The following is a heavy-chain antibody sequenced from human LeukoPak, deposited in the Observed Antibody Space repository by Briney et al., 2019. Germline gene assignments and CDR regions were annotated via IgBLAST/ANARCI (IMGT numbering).Heavy chain of an antibody. CDR1: GFTFSSYW. CDR2: IKQDGSEK. V-gene: IGHV3-7*01. CDR3: ARPYYDSSGSHFDY. Sequence: GGSLRLSCAAPGFTFSSYWMSWVRQAPGKGLEWVANIKQDGSEKYYVDSVKGRFTISRDNAKNSLYLQMNSLRAEDTAVYYCARPYYDSSGSHFDYWGQGTLVTVSS. D-gene: IGHD3-22*01. J-gene: IGHJ4*02.